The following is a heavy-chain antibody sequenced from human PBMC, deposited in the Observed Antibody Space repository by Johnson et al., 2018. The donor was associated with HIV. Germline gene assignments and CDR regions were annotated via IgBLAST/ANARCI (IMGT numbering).Heavy chain of an antibody. CDR2: VSWNGEST. D-gene: IGHD7-27*01. J-gene: IGHJ3*02. CDR1: GFTFSSYW. CDR3: ARDPSTQYSRLTGDFGAFDI. Sequence: EVQLVESGGGLVQPGGSLRLSCAASGFTFSSYWMHWVRQAPGKGLVWVSGVSWNGESTGYADSVKGRFSIFKDTVKNILYLQMNSLRAEDTALYYCARDPSTQYSRLTGDFGAFDIWGQGTMVIVSS. V-gene: IGHV3-74*01.